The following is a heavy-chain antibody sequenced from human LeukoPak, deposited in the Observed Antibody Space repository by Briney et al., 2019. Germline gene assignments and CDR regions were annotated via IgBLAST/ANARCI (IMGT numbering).Heavy chain of an antibody. D-gene: IGHD3-16*01. J-gene: IGHJ4*02. CDR1: GFSFSDSW. Sequence: GGSLRLSCAASGFSFSDSWMSWVRQAPGKGLEWVANMNPDGSGKYYVDSVRGRFTDSRDNAKNTLYLQMNSLRAEDTAVYYCGRDPAWGAIDYWGQGTLVTVSS. V-gene: IGHV3-7*01. CDR3: GRDPAWGAIDY. CDR2: MNPDGSGK.